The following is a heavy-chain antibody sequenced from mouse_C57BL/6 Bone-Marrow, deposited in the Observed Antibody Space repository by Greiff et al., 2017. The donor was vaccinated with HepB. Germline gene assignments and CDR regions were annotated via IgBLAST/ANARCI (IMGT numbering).Heavy chain of an antibody. CDR2: INPYNGDT. D-gene: IGHD1-1*01. CDR1: GYSFTGYF. CDR3: ARTTPGWYFDV. V-gene: IGHV1-20*01. J-gene: IGHJ1*03. Sequence: VQLKESGPELVKPGDSVKISCKASGYSFTGYFMNWVMQSHGKSLEWIGRINPYNGDTFYNQKFKGKATLTVDKSSSTAHMELRSLTSEDSAVYYCARTTPGWYFDVWGTGTTVTVSS.